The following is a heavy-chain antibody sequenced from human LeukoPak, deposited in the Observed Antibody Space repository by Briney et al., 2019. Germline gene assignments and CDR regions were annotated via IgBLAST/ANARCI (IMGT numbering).Heavy chain of an antibody. J-gene: IGHJ3*02. CDR1: GYTFTGYH. CDR2: INPNSGNT. D-gene: IGHD3-3*01. Sequence: ASVKVSCKASGYTFTGYHMHWVRQAPGQGLEWMGRINPNSGNTGYAQKFQGRVTMTRNTSISTAYMELSSLRSEDTAVYYCARGQLTIFGVVTDNDAFDIWGQGTMVTVSS. CDR3: ARGQLTIFGVVTDNDAFDI. V-gene: IGHV1-8*02.